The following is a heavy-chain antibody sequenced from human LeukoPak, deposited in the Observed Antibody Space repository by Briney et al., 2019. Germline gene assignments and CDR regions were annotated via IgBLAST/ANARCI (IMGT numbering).Heavy chain of an antibody. V-gene: IGHV1-58*01. Sequence: ASVKVSCKASGFTFSNSAVQWVRPARGQRLEWIGWIVVGSGNTNYAQKFQERVTITRDMSTSTAYMELSSLRSEDTAVYYCAVDVIYESDWGQGTLVTVSS. CDR3: AVDVIYESD. J-gene: IGHJ4*02. CDR2: IVVGSGNT. D-gene: IGHD2/OR15-2a*01. CDR1: GFTFSNSA.